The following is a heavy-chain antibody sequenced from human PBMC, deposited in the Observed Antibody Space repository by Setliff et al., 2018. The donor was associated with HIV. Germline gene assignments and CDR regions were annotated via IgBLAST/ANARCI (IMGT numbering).Heavy chain of an antibody. CDR2: INPKSGGT. CDR3: AREGDYYDSRGPQRFFQH. D-gene: IGHD3-22*01. V-gene: IGHV1-2*06. Sequence: ASVKVSCKAAGYTFSGFYLHWVRQAPGQGLEWMGRINPKSGGTQYAQVRDRVTITADESTNTAYMELRSLTSEDTALYYCAREGDYYDSRGPQRFFQHWGQGTVFTVSS. CDR1: GYTFSGFY. J-gene: IGHJ1*01.